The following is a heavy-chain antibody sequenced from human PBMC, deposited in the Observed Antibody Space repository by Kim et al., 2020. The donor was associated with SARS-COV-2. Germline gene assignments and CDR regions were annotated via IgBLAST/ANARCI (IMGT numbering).Heavy chain of an antibody. J-gene: IGHJ2*01. CDR1: GYSFTSYW. CDR2: IDPSDSYT. Sequence: GESLKISCKGSGYSFTSYWISWVRQMPGKGLEWMGRIDPSDSYTNYSPSFQGHVTISADKSISTAYLQWSSLKALDTAMYYCARDGGCGGDCYWLRYFDLWGRGTLVTVSS. V-gene: IGHV5-10-1*01. CDR3: ARDGGCGGDCYWLRYFDL. D-gene: IGHD2-21*02.